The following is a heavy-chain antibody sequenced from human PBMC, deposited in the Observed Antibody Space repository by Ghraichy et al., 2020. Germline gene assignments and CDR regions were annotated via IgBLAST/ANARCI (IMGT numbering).Heavy chain of an antibody. CDR1: GGSISSSSYY. Sequence: SETLSLTCTVSGGSISSSSYYWGWIRQPPGKGLEWIGSIYYSGSTYYNPSLKSRVTISVDTSKNQFSLKLSSVTAADTAVYYCARRIEYSNYVFGMDVWGQGTTVTVSS. CDR3: ARRIEYSNYVFGMDV. CDR2: IYYSGST. D-gene: IGHD4-11*01. J-gene: IGHJ6*02. V-gene: IGHV4-39*01.